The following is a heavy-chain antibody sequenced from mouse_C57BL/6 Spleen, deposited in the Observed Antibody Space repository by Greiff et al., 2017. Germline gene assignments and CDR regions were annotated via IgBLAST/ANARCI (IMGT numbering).Heavy chain of an antibody. J-gene: IGHJ1*03. Sequence: QVQLQQPGPELVKPGASVKLSCKASGYTFTSYWMQWVKQRPGQGLEWIGEIDPSDSYTNYNQKFKGKATLTVDTSSSTAYMQLSSLTSEDSAVYYCARRTTVGYFDVWGTGTTVTVSS. V-gene: IGHV1-50*01. CDR2: IDPSDSYT. CDR3: ARRTTVGYFDV. CDR1: GYTFTSYW. D-gene: IGHD1-1*01.